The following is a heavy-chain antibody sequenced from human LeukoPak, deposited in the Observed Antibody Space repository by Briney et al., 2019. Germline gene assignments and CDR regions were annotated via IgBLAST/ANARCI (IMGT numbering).Heavy chain of an antibody. CDR2: IYYSGST. J-gene: IGHJ3*02. CDR3: ARVAGWSPSAFVI. D-gene: IGHD2-15*01. CDR1: GGSISSYY. Sequence: SETLSLTCTVSGGSISSYYWSWIRQPPGKGLEWIGYIYYSGSTNYNPSLKSRVTISVDTSKNQFSLKLSSVTAADTAVYYCARVAGWSPSAFVIWGQGTMVTVSS. V-gene: IGHV4-59*01.